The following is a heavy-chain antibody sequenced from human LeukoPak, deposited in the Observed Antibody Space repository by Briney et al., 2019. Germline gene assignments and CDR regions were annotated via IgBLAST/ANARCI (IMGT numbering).Heavy chain of an antibody. CDR3: ARDRGIPDY. CDR1: GYTFTSYG. D-gene: IGHD3-10*01. CDR2: INPNSGGT. Sequence: ASVKVSCKASGYTFTSYGISWVRQAPGQGLEWMGWINPNSGGTNYAQKFQGRVTMTRDTSISTAYMELSRLRSDDTAVYYCARDRGIPDYWGQGTLVTVSS. J-gene: IGHJ4*02. V-gene: IGHV1-2*02.